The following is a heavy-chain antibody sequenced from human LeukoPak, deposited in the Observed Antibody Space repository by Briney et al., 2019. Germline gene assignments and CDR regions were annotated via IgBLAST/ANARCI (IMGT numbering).Heavy chain of an antibody. CDR3: AKGYDFWSGRDYFDY. CDR1: GFTFSSYS. D-gene: IGHD3-3*01. CDR2: ISSSSRYT. Sequence: GGSLRLSCAASGFTFSSYSMNWVRQAPGKGLEWVSSISSSSRYTFYADSVKGRFTISRDNAKNTLYLQMNSLRAEDTAVYYCAKGYDFWSGRDYFDYWGQGTLATVSS. J-gene: IGHJ4*02. V-gene: IGHV3-21*04.